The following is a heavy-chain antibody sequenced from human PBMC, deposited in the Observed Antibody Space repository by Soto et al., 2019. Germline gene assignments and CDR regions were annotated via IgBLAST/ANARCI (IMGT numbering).Heavy chain of an antibody. CDR2: ISSSGRTI. CDR1: GFTFSDYF. CDR3: ARTLSLGSYSLDS. V-gene: IGHV3-11*01. J-gene: IGHJ4*02. Sequence: QVQLVESGGGLVKPGGSLRLSCAASGFTFSDYFMTWIRQAPGKGLEWVSYISSSGRTIYYADSVKGRFTISRDNAKNSLYLHMNSLRAEDTALYYCARTLSLGSYSLDSWGQGTLVTVSS. D-gene: IGHD3-9*01.